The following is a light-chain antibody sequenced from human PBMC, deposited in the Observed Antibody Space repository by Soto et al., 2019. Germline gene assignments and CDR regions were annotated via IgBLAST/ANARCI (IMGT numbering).Light chain of an antibody. CDR1: QSVSGY. CDR2: DAS. V-gene: IGKV3-11*01. J-gene: IGKJ4*01. CDR3: QQRSNWPST. Sequence: EIVLTQSPATLSLSPGERATLSCRASQSVSGYLAWYQQKPGQAPRLLMYDASNRATGIPARCSGSGSGTDFTLTISSLEPEEFAVYYCQQRSNWPSTFGGGNKVEIK.